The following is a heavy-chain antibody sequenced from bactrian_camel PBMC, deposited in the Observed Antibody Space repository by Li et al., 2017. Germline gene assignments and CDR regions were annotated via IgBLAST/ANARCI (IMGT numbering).Heavy chain of an antibody. V-gene: IGHV3S40*01. J-gene: IGHJ6*01. CDR1: GFPFSTYGYD. CDR2: MISTGGRT. D-gene: IGHD2*01. Sequence: VQLVESGGDLVRPGGSLRIACAASGFPFSTYGYDIHWVRQAPGKGLEWVSVMISTGGRTYYADSVKGRFTISKDSAENTLYLQMNSLKPEDTAMYYCAAEVSYSGDLFGFWGQGTQVTVS. CDR3: AAEVSYSGDLFGF.